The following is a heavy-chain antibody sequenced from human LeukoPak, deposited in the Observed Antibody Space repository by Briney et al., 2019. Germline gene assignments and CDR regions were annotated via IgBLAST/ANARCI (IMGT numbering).Heavy chain of an antibody. J-gene: IGHJ3*02. CDR2: FDPEDGET. Sequence: GASVKVSCKVSGYTLTELSMHWVRQAPGKGLEWMGGFDPEDGETIYAQKFQGRVTMTEDTSTDTAYMELSSLRSEDTAVYYCATGPGITGTTMGWSAFDIWGQGTLVTVS. D-gene: IGHD1-7*01. V-gene: IGHV1-24*01. CDR1: GYTLTELS. CDR3: ATGPGITGTTMGWSAFDI.